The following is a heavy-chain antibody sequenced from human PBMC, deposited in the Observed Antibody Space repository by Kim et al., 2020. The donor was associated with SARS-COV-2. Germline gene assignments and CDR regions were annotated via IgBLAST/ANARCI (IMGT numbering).Heavy chain of an antibody. CDR3: ARDEDLGRSCKYAFDI. V-gene: IGHV3-33*08. CDR2: IRNDGNNK. J-gene: IGHJ3*02. Sequence: GGSLRLSCAASGFTFSSYGMHWVRQAPGKGLEWVAIIRNDGNNKYYADSVKGRFTISRDNAKNTLYLQMNSLRDEDTAVYYCARDEDLGRSCKYAFDIWGQGTTGTVSS. D-gene: IGHD7-27*01. CDR1: GFTFSSYG.